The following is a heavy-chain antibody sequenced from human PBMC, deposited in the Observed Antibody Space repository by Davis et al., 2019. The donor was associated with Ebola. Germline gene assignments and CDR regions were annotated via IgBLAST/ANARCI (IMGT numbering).Heavy chain of an antibody. J-gene: IGHJ4*02. V-gene: IGHV1-8*01. D-gene: IGHD2-8*01. CDR3: ARRVYSRSGFDS. CDR1: GYTFTNYD. Sequence: AASVKVSCKTSGYTFTNYDISWVRQATGQGLEWMGWLYPNSGNTDSTHKFQGRLTMTKNISIGTAYMELSTLTSEDTAVYYCARRVYSRSGFDSWGQGTLVTVSS. CDR2: LYPNSGNT.